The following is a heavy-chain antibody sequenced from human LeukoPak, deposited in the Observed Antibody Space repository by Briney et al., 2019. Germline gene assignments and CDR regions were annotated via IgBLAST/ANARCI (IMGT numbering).Heavy chain of an antibody. V-gene: IGHV1-8*03. Sequence: ASVKVSCKASGYTFTSYDVNWVRQATGQGLEWMGWMNPNSGNTGYAQKFQGRVTITRNTSISTAYMELSSLRSEDTAVYYCARAEVDHYYYGMDVWGQGTTVTVSS. CDR3: ARAEVDHYYYGMDV. CDR1: GYTFTSYD. CDR2: MNPNSGNT. J-gene: IGHJ6*02. D-gene: IGHD2-15*01.